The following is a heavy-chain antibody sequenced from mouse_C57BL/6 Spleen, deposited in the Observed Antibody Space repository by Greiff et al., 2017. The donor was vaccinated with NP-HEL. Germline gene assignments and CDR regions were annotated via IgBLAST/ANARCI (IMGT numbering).Heavy chain of an antibody. J-gene: IGHJ2*01. CDR1: GYSITSGYD. Sequence: VQLKESGPGMVKPSQSLSLTCTVTGYSITSGYDWHWIRHFPGNKLEWMGYISYSGSTNYNPSLKSRISITHDTSKNHFFLKLNSVTTEDTATYYCARRGWLKGYFDYWGQGTTLTVSS. D-gene: IGHD2-3*01. CDR3: ARRGWLKGYFDY. CDR2: ISYSGST. V-gene: IGHV3-1*01.